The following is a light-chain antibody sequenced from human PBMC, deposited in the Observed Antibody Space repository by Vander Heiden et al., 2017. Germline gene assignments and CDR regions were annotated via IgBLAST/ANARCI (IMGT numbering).Light chain of an antibody. CDR2: KVS. CDR3: MQATHWPPN. Sequence: DVVMTHTPLSLPVTLGQSASISCGSSQSLLYTDGDTDLNWFQQRPGQSPRRLIYKVSNRDSGVPDRFRASGSGTDFTLEISRVEAEDVGIYYCMQATHWPPNFGQGTRLEIK. CDR1: QSLLYTDGDTD. V-gene: IGKV2-30*01. J-gene: IGKJ5*01.